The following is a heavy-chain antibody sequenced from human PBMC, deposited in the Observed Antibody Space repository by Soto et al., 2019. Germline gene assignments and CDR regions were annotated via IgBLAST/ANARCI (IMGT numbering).Heavy chain of an antibody. CDR1: GGSFSGYY. V-gene: IGHV4-34*01. CDR2: INHSGST. Sequence: PSETLSLSCAVYGGSFSGYYWRWIREPAGKGLEWIGEINHSGSTNYNPSLKSRVTISVDTSKNQFSLKLSSVTAADTAVYYCAIGLLLWFGDERHWFDPWGQGTLVTVS. J-gene: IGHJ5*02. D-gene: IGHD3-10*01. CDR3: AIGLLLWFGDERHWFDP.